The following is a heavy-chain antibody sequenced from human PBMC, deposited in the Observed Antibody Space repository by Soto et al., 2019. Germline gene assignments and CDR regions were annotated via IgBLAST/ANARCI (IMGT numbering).Heavy chain of an antibody. CDR2: ISYDGINK. V-gene: IGHV3-30*03. D-gene: IGHD1-26*01. Sequence: PGGSLRLSCAASGFTFNTYCMHWVRQAPGKGLEWVAAISYDGINKYYVDSVKGRFTISRDNSKNTLYVQMNSLRAEDTALYYCARSPQPTRGIHWYFDLWGRGILVT. CDR1: GFTFNTYC. J-gene: IGHJ2*01. CDR3: ARSPQPTRGIHWYFDL.